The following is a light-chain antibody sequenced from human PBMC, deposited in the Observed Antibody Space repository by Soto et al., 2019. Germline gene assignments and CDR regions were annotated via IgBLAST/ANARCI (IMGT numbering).Light chain of an antibody. V-gene: IGKV1-27*01. CDR1: QGISNY. CDR3: QQLHGYPIT. CDR2: AAS. J-gene: IGKJ5*01. Sequence: IQMTQCPSSRSASLGDRGTITCRASQGISNYLAWYQQKPGKVPKLLIYAASTLQSGVPSRFSGSGSGTDGTITISSLKTEDCATYYCQQLHGYPITFGQGTRLEI.